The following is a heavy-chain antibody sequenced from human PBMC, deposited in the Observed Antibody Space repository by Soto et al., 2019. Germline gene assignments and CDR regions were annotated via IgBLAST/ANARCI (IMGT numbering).Heavy chain of an antibody. J-gene: IGHJ3*02. V-gene: IGHV4-59*01. CDR1: GGSISSYY. D-gene: IGHD2-2*01. Sequence: SETLSLTCTVSGGSISSYYWSWIRQPPGKGLEWIGYIYYSGSTNYNSSLKSRVTISVDTSKNKFSLKLSSVSAAATAVYYCVSQDYCSSTSCYEGAFDIWGQGTMVTVSS. CDR2: IYYSGST. CDR3: VSQDYCSSTSCYEGAFDI.